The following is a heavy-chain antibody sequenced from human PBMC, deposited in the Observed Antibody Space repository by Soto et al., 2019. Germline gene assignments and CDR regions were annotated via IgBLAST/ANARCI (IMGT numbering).Heavy chain of an antibody. CDR1: GFTVSSNY. CDR2: IYSGGST. Sequence: GGSLRLSCAASGFTVSSNYMSWVRQAPGKGLEWVSVIYSGGSTYYADSVKGRFTISRDNSKNTLYLQMNSLRAEDTAVYYCASKRDYCSSTSCTPGDYWGQGTLVTVSS. J-gene: IGHJ4*02. D-gene: IGHD2-2*01. CDR3: ASKRDYCSSTSCTPGDY. V-gene: IGHV3-66*01.